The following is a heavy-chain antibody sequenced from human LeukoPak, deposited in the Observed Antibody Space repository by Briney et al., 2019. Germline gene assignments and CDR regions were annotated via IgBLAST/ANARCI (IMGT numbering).Heavy chain of an antibody. D-gene: IGHD3-22*01. V-gene: IGHV1-69*13. Sequence: SVKVSCKASGGTFSSYAISWVRQAPGQGLEWKGGIIPIFGTANYAQKFQGRVTITADESTSTAYMELSSLRSEDTAVYYCARGGPYYYDSSGYLFDYWGQGTLVTVSS. CDR2: IIPIFGTA. CDR3: ARGGPYYYDSSGYLFDY. CDR1: GGTFSSYA. J-gene: IGHJ4*02.